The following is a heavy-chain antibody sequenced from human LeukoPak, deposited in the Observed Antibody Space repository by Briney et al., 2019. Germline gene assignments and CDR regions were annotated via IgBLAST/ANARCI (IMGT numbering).Heavy chain of an antibody. J-gene: IGHJ4*02. Sequence: SETLSLTCTVSGGSISAYYWSWIRQPPGKGLEWIGYIHHSGTTNYIPSLNGRLTISMDTSKHHFSLRLASVSAADTAIYYCAGDRNSDWYSPLDYWGQGSQVTVSP. CDR2: IHHSGTT. CDR3: AGDRNSDWYSPLDY. D-gene: IGHD6-19*01. CDR1: GGSISAYY. V-gene: IGHV4-59*01.